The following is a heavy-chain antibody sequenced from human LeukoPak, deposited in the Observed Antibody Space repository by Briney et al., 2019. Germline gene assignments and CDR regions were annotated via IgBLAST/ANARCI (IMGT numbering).Heavy chain of an antibody. J-gene: IGHJ4*02. CDR1: GFTFSIYG. Sequence: GRTLRLSRAASGFTFSIYGMHWVRQAPGKGLEWVAVISYDESNRYYADSVKGRFTISRDNSKNTLYLQMNSLRAEDTAVYYCAKGIQLWSVGDYWGQGTLVTVSS. D-gene: IGHD5-18*01. CDR3: AKGIQLWSVGDY. CDR2: ISYDESNR. V-gene: IGHV3-30*18.